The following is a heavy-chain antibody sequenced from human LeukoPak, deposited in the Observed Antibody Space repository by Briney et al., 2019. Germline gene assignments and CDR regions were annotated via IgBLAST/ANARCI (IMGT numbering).Heavy chain of an antibody. V-gene: IGHV1-8*01. Sequence: ASVKVSCKASVYTFTSYDINWVRQATGQGLEWMGWMNPNSGNTGYAQKFQGRVTMTRNTSISTAYMELSSLRSEDTAVYYCARGSDSSGYYFHYWGQGTLVTVSS. D-gene: IGHD3-22*01. J-gene: IGHJ4*02. CDR3: ARGSDSSGYYFHY. CDR2: MNPNSGNT. CDR1: VYTFTSYD.